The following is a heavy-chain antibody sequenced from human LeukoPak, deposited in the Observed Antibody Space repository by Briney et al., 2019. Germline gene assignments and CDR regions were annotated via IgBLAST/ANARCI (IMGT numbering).Heavy chain of an antibody. Sequence: GGTLRLSCAASGFTFRNHGMSWVRQAPGKGLEWVSAISGSGGSTFYADSVKGRFTIARDNSKDTLYLQMNSLRAEDTAVYYCAKDYAVGSIDYWGQGTLVTVSS. CDR3: AKDYAVGSIDY. D-gene: IGHD3-16*01. CDR2: ISGSGGST. V-gene: IGHV3-23*01. J-gene: IGHJ4*02. CDR1: GFTFRNHG.